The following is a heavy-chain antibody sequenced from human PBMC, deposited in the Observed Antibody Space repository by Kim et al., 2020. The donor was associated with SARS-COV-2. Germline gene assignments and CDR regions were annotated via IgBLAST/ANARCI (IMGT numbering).Heavy chain of an antibody. CDR1: GFTFSSYS. CDR3: ARERPEGGYGMDV. V-gene: IGHV3-21*01. CDR2: ISSISYI. J-gene: IGHJ6*02. D-gene: IGHD1-26*01. Sequence: GGSLRLSCAASGFTFSSYSMNWVRQAPGKGLEWVSSISSISYIYYADSVKGRFTISRDNAKNSLYLQMNSLRTEDTAVYYCARERPEGGYGMDVWGHGTTVTVSS.